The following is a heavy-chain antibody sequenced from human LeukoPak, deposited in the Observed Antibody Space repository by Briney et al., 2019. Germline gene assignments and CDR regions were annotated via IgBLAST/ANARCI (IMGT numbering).Heavy chain of an antibody. V-gene: IGHV1-18*01. CDR3: ARDAPLPYYYDSSGYFIYAFDI. CDR2: ISAYNGNT. CDR1: GYTFTSYD. Sequence: ASVKVSCKASGYTFTSYDINWVRQATGQGLEWMGWISAYNGNTNYAQKLQGRVTMTTDTSTSTAYMELRSLRSDDTAVYYCARDAPLPYYYDSSGYFIYAFDIWGQGTMVTVSS. J-gene: IGHJ3*02. D-gene: IGHD3-22*01.